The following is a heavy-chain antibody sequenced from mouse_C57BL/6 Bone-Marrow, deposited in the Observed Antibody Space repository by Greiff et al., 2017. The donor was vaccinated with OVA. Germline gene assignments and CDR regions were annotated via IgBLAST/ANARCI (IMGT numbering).Heavy chain of an antibody. Sequence: VQLKQSGAELVRPGASVKLSCTASGFNIKDYYMHWVKQRPEQGLEWIGRIDPEDGDTEYAPKFQGKATMTADTSSNTAYLQLSSLTSEDTAVYYCTTEIYYGNWYAMDYWGQGTSVTVSS. D-gene: IGHD2-1*01. CDR2: IDPEDGDT. J-gene: IGHJ4*01. CDR1: GFNIKDYY. CDR3: TTEIYYGNWYAMDY. V-gene: IGHV14-1*01.